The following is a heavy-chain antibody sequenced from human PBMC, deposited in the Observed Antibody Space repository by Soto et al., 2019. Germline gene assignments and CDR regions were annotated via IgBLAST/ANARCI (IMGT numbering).Heavy chain of an antibody. J-gene: IGHJ6*02. CDR2: MNPNSGNT. Sequence: QVQLVQSGAEVKKPGASVKVSCKASGYTFTSYDINWVRQATGQGLEWMGWMNPNSGNTGYAQKFQGRVTMTRNTPLSTAYIEPNNLRSEDPAVYFCSKERVGGMDVWGQGTTVTVSS. CDR3: SKERVGGMDV. CDR1: GYTFTSYD. V-gene: IGHV1-8*01. D-gene: IGHD3-16*01.